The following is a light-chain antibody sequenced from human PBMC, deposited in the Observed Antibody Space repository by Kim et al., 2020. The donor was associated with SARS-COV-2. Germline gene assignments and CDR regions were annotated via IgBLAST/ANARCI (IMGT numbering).Light chain of an antibody. CDR3: GTWDDSLSAGV. V-gene: IGLV1-44*01. CDR1: SSNIGDNN. Sequence: GQKVTISCSGSSSNIGDNNVTWYQQLPGTAPKLLIYGSNQRPSGVPDRFSGSQSGTSATLGISGLQTEDEADYYCGTWDDSLSAGVFGGGTQLTVL. CDR2: GSN. J-gene: IGLJ3*02.